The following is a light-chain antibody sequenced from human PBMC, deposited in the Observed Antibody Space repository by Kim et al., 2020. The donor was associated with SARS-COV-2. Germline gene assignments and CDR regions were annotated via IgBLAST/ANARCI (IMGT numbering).Light chain of an antibody. CDR2: EDN. V-gene: IGLV6-57*03. CDR1: RGSIASNY. J-gene: IGLJ3*02. CDR3: QSYDSSNQV. Sequence: GKTVTISCTRSRGSIASNYVQWYQQRPGSAPTTVIYEDNQRHSGVPDRFSGSIDSSSNSASLTISGLKTEDEADYYCQSYDSSNQVFGGGTQLTVL.